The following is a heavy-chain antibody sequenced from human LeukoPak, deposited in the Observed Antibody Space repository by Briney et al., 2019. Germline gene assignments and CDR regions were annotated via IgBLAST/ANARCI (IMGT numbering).Heavy chain of an antibody. V-gene: IGHV1-18*01. CDR1: GYTFTSYG. J-gene: IGHJ4*02. Sequence: GASVKVSCKASGYTFTSYGISWVRQAPGQGLEWMGWISAYNGNTNYAQKLQGRVTMTTDTSTSTAYMELRSLRSDDTAVYYRAREYSSSWYPRLGSYYFDYWGQGTLVTVSS. D-gene: IGHD6-13*01. CDR2: ISAYNGNT. CDR3: AREYSSSWYPRLGSYYFDY.